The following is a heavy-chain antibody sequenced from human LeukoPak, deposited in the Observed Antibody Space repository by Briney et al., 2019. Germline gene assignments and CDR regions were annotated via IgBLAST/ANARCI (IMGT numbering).Heavy chain of an antibody. CDR3: ARVPITMVRGVIIDYYYYYIDV. CDR1: GGSISSGSYY. D-gene: IGHD3-10*01. J-gene: IGHJ6*03. CDR2: IYSSGST. V-gene: IGHV4-61*02. Sequence: PSETLSLTCTVSGGSISSGSYYWSWIRQPAGKGLEWIGRIYSSGSTNYNPSLKSRVTISVDTSKNQFSLKLSSVTAADTAVYYCARVPITMVRGVIIDYYYYYIDVWGKGTTVTVSS.